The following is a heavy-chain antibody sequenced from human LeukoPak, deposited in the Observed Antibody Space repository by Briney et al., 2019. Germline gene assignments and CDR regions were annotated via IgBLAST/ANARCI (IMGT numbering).Heavy chain of an antibody. CDR3: ARQNLIGYYFDY. V-gene: IGHV4-59*05. CDR2: IYYSGST. CDR1: GGSISSYY. J-gene: IGHJ4*02. Sequence: PSETLSLTCTVSGGSISSYYWSWIRQPPGKGLEWIGSIYYSGSTYYNPSLKSRVTISVDTSKNQFSLKLSSVTAADTAVYYCARQNLIGYYFDYWGQGTLVTVSS.